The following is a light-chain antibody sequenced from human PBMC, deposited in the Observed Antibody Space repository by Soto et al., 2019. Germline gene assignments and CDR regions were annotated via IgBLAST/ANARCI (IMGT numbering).Light chain of an antibody. CDR1: QSISSY. J-gene: IGKJ2*01. CDR2: AAS. V-gene: IGKV1-39*01. Sequence: DIPMTQSPSSLSASVGDRVTITCRASQSISSYLNWYQQKPGKAPKLLIYAASSLQSGVPSRFSGSGSGTDFTLTISNLQPEDFATYYCQQSYSTPPLFGQGTKLEIK. CDR3: QQSYSTPPL.